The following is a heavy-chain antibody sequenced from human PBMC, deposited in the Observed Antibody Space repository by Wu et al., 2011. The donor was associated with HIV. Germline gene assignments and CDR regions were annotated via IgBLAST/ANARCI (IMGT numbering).Heavy chain of an antibody. CDR1: RYTFINYY. V-gene: IGHV1-18*04. Sequence: QVQLVQSGAEVKKPGASVTVSCKASRYTFINYYIHWVRQAPGQGLEWIGWIRTYNGETNYAQKFQGRVTVTTDTSTSTVYMEVRSLRSDDTAVYYCATYIAPPPTTAAQPWFDPWGQGTLVTVSS. CDR2: IRTYNGET. CDR3: ATYIAPPPTTAAQPWFDP. J-gene: IGHJ5*02. D-gene: IGHD4-11*01.